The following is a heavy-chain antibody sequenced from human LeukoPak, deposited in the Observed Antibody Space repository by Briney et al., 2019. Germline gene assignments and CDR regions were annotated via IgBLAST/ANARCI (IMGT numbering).Heavy chain of an antibody. CDR2: INPNSGGT. CDR1: GYTFTGYY. J-gene: IGHJ3*02. D-gene: IGHD3-22*01. V-gene: IGHV1-2*02. Sequence: ASVKVSCKASGYTFTGYYMPWVRQAPGQGLEWMGWINPNSGGTNYAQKFQGRVTMTRDTSISTAYMELSRLRSDDTAVYYCAREYYDSSGSHAFDIWGQGTMVTVSS. CDR3: AREYYDSSGSHAFDI.